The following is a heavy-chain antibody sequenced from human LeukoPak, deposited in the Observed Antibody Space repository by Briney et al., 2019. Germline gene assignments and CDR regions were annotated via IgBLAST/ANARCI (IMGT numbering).Heavy chain of an antibody. D-gene: IGHD6-13*01. V-gene: IGHV1-18*01. CDR2: ISTYNGNT. Sequence: ASVKVSCKASGYTFTTYGISWVRQAPGQGLEWMGWISTYNGNTNYAQKFQGRVTMTTGTSTSTVYMDLRSLRSDDTAVYYCARDRASSPFDSWGQGTLVTVSS. J-gene: IGHJ4*02. CDR3: ARDRASSPFDS. CDR1: GYTFTTYG.